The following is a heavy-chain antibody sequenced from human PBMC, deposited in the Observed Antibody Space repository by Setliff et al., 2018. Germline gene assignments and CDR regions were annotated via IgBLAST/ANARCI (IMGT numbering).Heavy chain of an antibody. CDR1: GGSFSDYY. V-gene: IGHV4-34*01. CDR2: INHSGTT. D-gene: IGHD3-3*01. CDR3: RFWSGYLKNDF. Sequence: ETLSLTCTVYGGSFSDYYWGWVRQSPGKGLDWIGEINHSGTTNYDPSLEGRISISVDTSKRQFSLKLTSVTAADMAVYYCRFWSGYLKNDFWGQGTLVTVSS. J-gene: IGHJ4*02.